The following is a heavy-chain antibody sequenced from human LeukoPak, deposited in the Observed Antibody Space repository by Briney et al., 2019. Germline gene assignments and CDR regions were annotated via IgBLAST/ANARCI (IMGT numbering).Heavy chain of an antibody. V-gene: IGHV4-59*01. D-gene: IGHD2-21*01. CDR2: IYYSGST. CDR1: GGSISSYY. Sequence: SETMSLTCTVSGGSISSYYWSWIRQPPGKGLEWIGYIYYSGSTNYNPSLKSRVTISVDTSKNQFSLKLSSVTAADTAVYYCARDRTYCGGDCYSNWFDPWGQGTLVTVSS. J-gene: IGHJ5*02. CDR3: ARDRTYCGGDCYSNWFDP.